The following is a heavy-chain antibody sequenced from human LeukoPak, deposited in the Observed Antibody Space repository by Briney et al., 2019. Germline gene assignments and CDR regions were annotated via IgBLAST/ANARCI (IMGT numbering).Heavy chain of an antibody. CDR2: FYYSGSS. CDR3: ARHSYGDVYYLDF. V-gene: IGHV4-59*08. J-gene: IGHJ4*02. D-gene: IGHD4-17*01. Sequence: SETLSLTCSVSGGSVSDYYWSWIRQSPRKGLEWIGYFYYSGSSRFNPSLKSRVAISVDTSNNQFSLKLTSVTAADTAVYYCARHSYGDVYYLDFWGQGTLVTVSS. CDR1: GGSVSDYY.